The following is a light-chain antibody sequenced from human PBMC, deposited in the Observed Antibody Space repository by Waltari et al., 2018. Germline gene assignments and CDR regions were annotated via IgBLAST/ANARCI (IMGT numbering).Light chain of an antibody. CDR3: CAHAGGGTHYA. CDR1: SSAVGSSNR. V-gene: IGLV2-23*01. CDR2: EGT. J-gene: IGLJ1*01. Sequence: QSALTQPASVSGSPGQSITISCHGTSSAVGSSNRVSWYQQHPGKGPKILIYEGTQRLSGVSDRFSGSKSGNTASLTLSGLQPEDEADYYCCAHAGGGTHYAFGTGTKVTVL.